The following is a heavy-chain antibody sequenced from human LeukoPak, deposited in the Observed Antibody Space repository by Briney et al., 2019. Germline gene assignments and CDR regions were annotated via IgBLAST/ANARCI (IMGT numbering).Heavy chain of an antibody. J-gene: IGHJ4*02. V-gene: IGHV1-2*02. Sequence: GASVKVSCKASGYTFTGYYMHWVRQAPGQGIEWMGWINPNSGGTNYAQKFQGRVTMTRDTSISTAYMELSRLRSDDTAVYYCARDKTTTGTTSYWGQGTLVTVSS. D-gene: IGHD1-1*01. CDR2: INPNSGGT. CDR3: ARDKTTTGTTSY. CDR1: GYTFTGYY.